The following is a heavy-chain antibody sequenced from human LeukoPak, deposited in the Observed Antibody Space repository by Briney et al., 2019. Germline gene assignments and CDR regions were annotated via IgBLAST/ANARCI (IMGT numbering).Heavy chain of an antibody. CDR1: GFTFSSYW. Sequence: GGSLRLSCAASGFTFSSYWMHWVRQAPGKGLVWVSRINSDGSTTRYADSVKGRFTISRDNAKNTLYLQMNSLRAEDTAVYYCARDLFGDGYNLFDYWDQGTLVTVSS. CDR2: INSDGSTT. CDR3: ARDLFGDGYNLFDY. V-gene: IGHV3-74*01. D-gene: IGHD5-24*01. J-gene: IGHJ4*02.